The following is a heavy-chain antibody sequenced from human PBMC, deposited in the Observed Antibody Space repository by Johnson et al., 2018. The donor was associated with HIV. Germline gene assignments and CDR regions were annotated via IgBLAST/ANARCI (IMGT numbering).Heavy chain of an antibody. D-gene: IGHD5-18*01. CDR2: VPDDGDNK. J-gene: IGHJ3*02. V-gene: IGHV3-30-3*01. CDR1: GFTFSNYA. Sequence: QVQLVESGGGVVQPGRSLRLSCAASGFTFSNYAMHWVRQAPGKGLEWVAVVPDDGDNKYYADSVTGRFTISRDNSKNTLYLQMNSLRADDTAIYYCARGQLWLLDDALDIWGQGTMVTVSS. CDR3: ARGQLWLLDDALDI.